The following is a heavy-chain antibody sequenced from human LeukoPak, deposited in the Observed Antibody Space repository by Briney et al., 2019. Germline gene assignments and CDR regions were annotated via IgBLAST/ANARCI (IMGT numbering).Heavy chain of an antibody. J-gene: IGHJ4*02. Sequence: GGSLRLSCAASGFXFSRYDIHWVRQAPGKGLEWVAVISYGGSNKFYADSVKGRFTISRDNSKNTLYLQMNSLRAEDTAIYYCAKTGDGSGWYFADYWGQGTLVTVSS. D-gene: IGHD6-19*01. CDR1: GFXFSRYD. CDR2: ISYGGSNK. V-gene: IGHV3-30*18. CDR3: AKTGDGSGWYFADY.